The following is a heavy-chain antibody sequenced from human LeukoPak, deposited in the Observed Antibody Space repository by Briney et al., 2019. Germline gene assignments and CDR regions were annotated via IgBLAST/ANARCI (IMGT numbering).Heavy chain of an antibody. CDR2: INHSGST. Sequence: PSETLSLTCAVYGGSFSGYYWSWLRQPPGKGLEWIGEINHSGSTNYNPSLKSRVTISVDTSKNQFSLKLSSMTAADTAVYYCARGSNWSYVYYCYYMDVWGKGTTVTVSS. V-gene: IGHV4-34*01. CDR3: ARGSNWSYVYYCYYMDV. J-gene: IGHJ6*03. D-gene: IGHD1-7*01. CDR1: GGSFSGYY.